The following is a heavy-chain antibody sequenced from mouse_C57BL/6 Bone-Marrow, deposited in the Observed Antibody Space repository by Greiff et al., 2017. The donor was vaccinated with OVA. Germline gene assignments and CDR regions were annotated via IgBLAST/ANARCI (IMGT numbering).Heavy chain of an antibody. CDR1: GFTFSSYA. CDR3: ARDPYYGSSYAWFAY. Sequence: EVKLMESGGGLVKPGGSLKLSCAASGFTFSSYAMSWVRQTPEKRLEWVATISDGGSYTYYPDNVKGRFTISRDNAKNNLYLQMSHLKSEDTAMYYCARDPYYGSSYAWFAYWGQGTLVTVSA. CDR2: ISDGGSYT. V-gene: IGHV5-4*01. D-gene: IGHD1-1*01. J-gene: IGHJ3*01.